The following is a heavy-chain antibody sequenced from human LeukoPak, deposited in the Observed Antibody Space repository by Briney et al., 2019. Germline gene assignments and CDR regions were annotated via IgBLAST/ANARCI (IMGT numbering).Heavy chain of an antibody. V-gene: IGHV4-39*01. J-gene: IGHJ4*02. Sequence: PSETLSLTCTVSGGSISSSSYYWGWIRQPPGKGLEWVGSIYYSGSTYYNPSLKSRVTISVDTSRNQFSLKLSSVTAADTAVYYCARHYGGSSWSPDYWGQGTLVTVSS. CDR2: IYYSGST. CDR1: GGSISSSSYY. CDR3: ARHYGGSSWSPDY. D-gene: IGHD6-13*01.